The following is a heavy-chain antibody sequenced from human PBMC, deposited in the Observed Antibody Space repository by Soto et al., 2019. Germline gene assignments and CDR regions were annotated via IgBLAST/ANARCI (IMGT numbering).Heavy chain of an antibody. CDR2: ISYDGSNK. J-gene: IGHJ4*02. D-gene: IGHD1-26*01. CDR1: GFTFSSYG. V-gene: IGHV3-30*18. Sequence: GGSLRLSCAASGFTFSSYGMHWVRQAPGKGLEWVAVISYDGSNKYYADSVKGRFTISRDNSKNTLYLQMNSLRAEDTAVYYCAKGRSSGSYGGTFDYWGQGTLVTVSS. CDR3: AKGRSSGSYGGTFDY.